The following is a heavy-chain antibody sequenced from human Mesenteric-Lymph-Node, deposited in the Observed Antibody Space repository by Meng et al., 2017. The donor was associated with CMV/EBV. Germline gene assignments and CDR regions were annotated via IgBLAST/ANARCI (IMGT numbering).Heavy chain of an antibody. J-gene: IGHJ6*02. CDR3: ARDSGSGRTYYYYGMDV. CDR2: IKQDGSEK. V-gene: IGHV3-7*01. CDR1: GFTFSSYW. Sequence: GGSLRLSCAASGFTFSSYWMSWVRQAPGKGLEWVANIKQDGSEKYYVDSVKGRFTISRDNAKNSLYLQMNSLRAEDTAVYYCARDSGSGRTYYYYGMDVWGHGTTVTVSS. D-gene: IGHD3-3*01.